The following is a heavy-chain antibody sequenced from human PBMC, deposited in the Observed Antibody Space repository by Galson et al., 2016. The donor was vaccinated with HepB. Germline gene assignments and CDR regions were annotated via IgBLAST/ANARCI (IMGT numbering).Heavy chain of an antibody. CDR1: SDTLSNYG. J-gene: IGHJ4*02. CDR3: ARADYYVSSGYFGAFDI. D-gene: IGHD3-22*01. Sequence: SVKVSCKASSDTLSNYGFSWVRQAPGQGLEWMGRISAYNGNTNYAQMLQGRVTMTTDTSTSTAYMELRSLRSDDTAVYFCARADYYVSSGYFGAFDIWGQGTQVTVSS. V-gene: IGHV1-18*01. CDR2: ISAYNGNT.